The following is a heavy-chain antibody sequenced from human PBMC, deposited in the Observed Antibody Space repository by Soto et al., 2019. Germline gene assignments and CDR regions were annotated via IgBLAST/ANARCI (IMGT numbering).Heavy chain of an antibody. J-gene: IGHJ5*01. CDR3: ARSLKVLSGCFNP. Sequence: LSLTCTVSGVSVSSVSYYWNWIRQSPEKGLEWIGYIYYSGSTKYNPSLNSRVTMSVDTSKNQFSLKLISVTAADTAVYYCARSLKVLSGCFNPWGQGTLVTVSS. CDR1: GVSVSSVSYY. V-gene: IGHV4-61*01. CDR2: IYYSGST. D-gene: IGHD6-19*01.